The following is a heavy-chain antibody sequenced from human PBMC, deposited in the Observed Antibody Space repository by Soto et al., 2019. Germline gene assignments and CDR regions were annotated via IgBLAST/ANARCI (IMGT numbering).Heavy chain of an antibody. V-gene: IGHV4-30-2*01. CDR1: GGSISSGGYS. J-gene: IGHJ4*02. CDR2: IYHSGST. CDR3: ARRRLDGYNVYYFDY. Sequence: QLQLQESGSGLVKPSQTLSLTCAVSGGSISSGGYSWSWIRQPPGKGLEWIGYIYHSGSTYYNPSLKSRVTISVDRSKNQFSLKLSSVTAADTAVYYCARRRLDGYNVYYFDYWGQGTLVTVSS. D-gene: IGHD5-12*01.